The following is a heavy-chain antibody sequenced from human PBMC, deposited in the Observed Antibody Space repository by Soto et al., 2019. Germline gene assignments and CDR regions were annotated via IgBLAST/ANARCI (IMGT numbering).Heavy chain of an antibody. Sequence: PGGSLRLSCAASGFTFSSYAMHWVRQAPGKGLEWVAVISYDGSNKYYADSVKGRFTISRDNSKNTLYLQMNSLRAEDTAVYYCARQRAHYGSGSYGFDIWGQGTMVTVSS. CDR3: ARQRAHYGSGSYGFDI. J-gene: IGHJ3*02. V-gene: IGHV3-30-3*01. CDR2: ISYDGSNK. D-gene: IGHD3-10*01. CDR1: GFTFSSYA.